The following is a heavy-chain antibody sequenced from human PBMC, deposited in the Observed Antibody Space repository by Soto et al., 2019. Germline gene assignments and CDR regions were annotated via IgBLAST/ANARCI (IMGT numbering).Heavy chain of an antibody. J-gene: IGHJ4*02. CDR3: ARDKREYYYDSSGYYVDY. CDR2: ISSSSNYI. Sequence: EVQLVESGGGLVQPGGSLRLSCAASGFTFSSYNMNWVRQAPGKGLEWVSSISSSSNYIYYADSVKGRFTISRDNAKNSLYLQMNSLRAEDTAVYYCARDKREYYYDSSGYYVDYWGQGTLVTVSS. V-gene: IGHV3-21*02. D-gene: IGHD3-22*01. CDR1: GFTFSSYN.